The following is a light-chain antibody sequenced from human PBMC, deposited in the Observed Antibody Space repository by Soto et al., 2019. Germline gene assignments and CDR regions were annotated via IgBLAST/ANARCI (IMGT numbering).Light chain of an antibody. Sequence: QSVLTQPASVSGSPGQSITISCTGTSSDLGSYNLVSWYQQHPGKAPKLMIYEGSKRPSGVSNRFSGSKSGNTASLTISGLQAEDEADYYGCSYAGSSTWVFGGGTKLTVL. CDR3: CSYAGSSTWV. V-gene: IGLV2-23*01. CDR1: SSDLGSYNL. CDR2: EGS. J-gene: IGLJ3*02.